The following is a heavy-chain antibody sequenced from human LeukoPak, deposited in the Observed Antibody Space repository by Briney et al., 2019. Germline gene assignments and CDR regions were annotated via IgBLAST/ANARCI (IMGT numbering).Heavy chain of an antibody. CDR3: ARDDRYDSSGSYYFDY. D-gene: IGHD3-22*01. J-gene: IGHJ4*02. Sequence: SETLSLTCTVSGGSISSSSYYWGWIRQPPGKGLEWIGSIYYSGSTYYNPSLKSRVTISVDTSKNQFSLKLSSVTAADTAVYYCARDDRYDSSGSYYFDYWGQGTLVTVSS. CDR1: GGSISSSSYY. V-gene: IGHV4-39*07. CDR2: IYYSGST.